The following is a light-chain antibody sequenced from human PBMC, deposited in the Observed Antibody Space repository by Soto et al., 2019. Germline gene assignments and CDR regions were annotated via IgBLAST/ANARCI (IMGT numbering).Light chain of an antibody. J-gene: IGKJ2*01. V-gene: IGKV3-20*01. CDR3: QQYGGSPGYT. CDR2: DAS. CDR1: ETVRSNY. Sequence: EIVLTQSPDTLSLSPGERATLSCRTSETVRSNYLAWYQQKPGQAPRLLVYDASTRATGVPDRFSGSGSGTDFTLTISRLEPEDFALYFCQQYGGSPGYTFVRGTKVDIK.